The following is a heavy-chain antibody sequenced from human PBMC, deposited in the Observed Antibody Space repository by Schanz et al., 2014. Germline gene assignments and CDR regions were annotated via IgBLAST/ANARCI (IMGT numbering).Heavy chain of an antibody. CDR3: AKDPSHGDYDYYFDY. CDR2: ISGSGGST. V-gene: IGHV3-23*04. J-gene: IGHJ4*02. CDR1: GFTFSTYA. Sequence: VQMVESGGGVVQPGRSLRLSCAASGFTFSTYAMSWVRQAPGKGLEWVSAISGSGGSTYYADSVKGRFTISRDNSKNTLYLQMNSLRAEDTAVYYCAKDPSHGDYDYYFDYWGQGTLVTGSS. D-gene: IGHD3-22*01.